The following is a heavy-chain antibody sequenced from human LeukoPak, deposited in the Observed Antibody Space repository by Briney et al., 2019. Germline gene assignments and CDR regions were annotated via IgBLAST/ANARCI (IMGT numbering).Heavy chain of an antibody. CDR3: ARAWGRDPVVVPAARYYYGMDV. CDR1: GYTFTTYY. D-gene: IGHD2-2*01. V-gene: IGHV1-46*01. Sequence: ASVKVSCKASGYTFTTYYIHWVRQAPGQGPEWMGVINPRGGSTSYARKFQGRVTMTRDTSASTVYMELSSLRSEDTAVFYCARAWGRDPVVVPAARYYYGMDVWGQGTTVTVSS. CDR2: INPRGGST. J-gene: IGHJ6*02.